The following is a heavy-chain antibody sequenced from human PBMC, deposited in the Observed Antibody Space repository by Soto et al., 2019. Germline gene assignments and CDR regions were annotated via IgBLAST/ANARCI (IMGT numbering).Heavy chain of an antibody. V-gene: IGHV4-4*07. CDR3: ARGQRFSDWFDP. CDR2: IYSSGNT. CDR1: GGTISGYY. Sequence: LSLTCSVSGGTISGYYWTWIRQPAGKGLEWIGRIYSSGNTKYNPSLQSRVTMSLDTSNNQFSLRLTSVTAADTAVYYCARGQRFSDWFDPWGQGTLVT. D-gene: IGHD3-3*01. J-gene: IGHJ5*02.